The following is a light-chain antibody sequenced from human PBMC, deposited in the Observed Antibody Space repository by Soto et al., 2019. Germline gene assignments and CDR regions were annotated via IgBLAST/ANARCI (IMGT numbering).Light chain of an antibody. CDR1: QSVSSY. V-gene: IGKV3-11*01. CDR2: DAS. Sequence: EIVLTQSPATLSLSPVERATLSCRASQSVSSYLAWYQQKPGQAPRLLIYDASNRATGITARFSGSGSGTDFTLTISSLEPEEFAVYYCQQRSNWPPLFGQGTRLEIK. J-gene: IGKJ5*01. CDR3: QQRSNWPPL.